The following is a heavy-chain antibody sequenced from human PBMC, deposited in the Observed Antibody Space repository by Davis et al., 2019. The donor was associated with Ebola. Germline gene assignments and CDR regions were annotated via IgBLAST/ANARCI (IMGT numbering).Heavy chain of an antibody. Sequence: SETLSLTCTVSGGSISSGGYYWSWIRQHPGKGLAWIGYIYYSGSTYYNPSLKSRVTISVDTSKNQFSLKLSSVTAADTAVYYCARAAAIFGVGSNYGMDVWGQGTTVTVSS. D-gene: IGHD3-3*01. CDR1: GGSISSGGYY. V-gene: IGHV4-31*03. J-gene: IGHJ6*02. CDR3: ARAAAIFGVGSNYGMDV. CDR2: IYYSGST.